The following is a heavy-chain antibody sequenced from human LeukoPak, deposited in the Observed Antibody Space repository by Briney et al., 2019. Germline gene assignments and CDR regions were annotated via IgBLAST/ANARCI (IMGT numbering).Heavy chain of an antibody. CDR1: GFTFSSYA. CDR2: ISGSGGST. CDR3: ATSNIVVVPAAIEDY. Sequence: GGSLRLSCAASGFTFSSYAMSWVRQAPGKGLEWVSAISGSGGSTYYADSVKGRFAISRDNSKNTLYLQMNSLRAEDTAVYYCATSNIVVVPAAIEDYWGQGTLVTVSS. J-gene: IGHJ4*02. D-gene: IGHD2-2*01. V-gene: IGHV3-23*01.